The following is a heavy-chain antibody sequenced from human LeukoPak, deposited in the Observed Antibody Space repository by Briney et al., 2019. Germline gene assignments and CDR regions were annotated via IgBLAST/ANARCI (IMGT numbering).Heavy chain of an antibody. J-gene: IGHJ5*02. V-gene: IGHV4-34*01. D-gene: IGHD3-10*01. Sequence: KPSETLSLTCAVYGGSFSGYSWSWIRQPPGKGLEWIGEINHSGSTNYNPSLKSRVTISVDTSKNQFSLKLSSVTAADTAVYYCGSAPPHNFGSGGPGPFDPWGQGTLVTVSS. CDR1: GGSFSGYS. CDR2: INHSGST. CDR3: GSAPPHNFGSGGPGPFDP.